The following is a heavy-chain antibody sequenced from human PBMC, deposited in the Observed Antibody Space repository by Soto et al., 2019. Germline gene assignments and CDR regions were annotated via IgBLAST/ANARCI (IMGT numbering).Heavy chain of an antibody. J-gene: IGHJ2*01. V-gene: IGHV4-30-4*01. CDR2: IFDSGST. Sequence: SETLSLTCTVSGGSISGGVHSWSWIRQPPGKGLEWIGHIFDSGSTYYNPSLKSRLTISVDTSKNQFSLRLSSVTAADTAVYYCAREIMTLTNDWYFDLWGRGTLLNVAS. CDR3: AREIMTLTNDWYFDL. CDR1: GGSISGGVHS. D-gene: IGHD2-8*01.